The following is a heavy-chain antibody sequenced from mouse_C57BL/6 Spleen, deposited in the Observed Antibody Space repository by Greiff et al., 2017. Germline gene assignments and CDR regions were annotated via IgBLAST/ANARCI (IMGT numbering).Heavy chain of an antibody. CDR2: IDPSDSYT. J-gene: IGHJ4*01. CDR1: GYTFTSYW. D-gene: IGHD6-1*01. CDR3: ARQGRPHYYAMDY. V-gene: IGHV1-69*01. Sequence: QVQLQQPGAELVMPGASVKLSCKASGYTFTSYWMHWVKQRPGQGLEWIGEIDPSDSYTNYNQKFKGKSTLTVDKSSSTAYMQLSSLTSEDSAVYYCARQGRPHYYAMDYWGQGTSVTVSS.